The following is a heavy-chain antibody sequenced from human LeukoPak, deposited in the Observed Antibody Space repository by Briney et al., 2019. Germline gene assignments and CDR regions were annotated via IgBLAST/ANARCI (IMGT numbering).Heavy chain of an antibody. CDR2: IKQDGSEK. CDR3: XXXXXGDLGPFDY. Sequence: PGGSLRLSCAASGFTFSSYWMSWVRQAPGKGLEWVANIKQDGSEKYYVDSVKGRFTISRDNAKNSLYLQMNSLRAEDTAVYYCXXXXXGDLGPFDYWGQGTLVTVSS. J-gene: IGHJ4*02. V-gene: IGHV3-7*01. CDR1: GFTFSSYW. D-gene: IGHD3-10*01.